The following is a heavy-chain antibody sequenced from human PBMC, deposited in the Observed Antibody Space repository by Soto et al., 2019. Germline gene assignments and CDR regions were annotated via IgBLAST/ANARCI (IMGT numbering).Heavy chain of an antibody. J-gene: IGHJ5*02. CDR2: IYLGDSDT. D-gene: IGHD3-3*01. CDR3: ARGFAARDWFGA. CDR1: AYSFTSYW. Sequence: PVHSLKISCKRSAYSFTSYWIGWVRQMPGKGLEWMRIIYLGDSDTRYSPFFQGQVTISADKSISTAYLQWSSLKASDIPMYYCARGFAARDWFGAWGQGTLVTVSS. V-gene: IGHV5-51*01.